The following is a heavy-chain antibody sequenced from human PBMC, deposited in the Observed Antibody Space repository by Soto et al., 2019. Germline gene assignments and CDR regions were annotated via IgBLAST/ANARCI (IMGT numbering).Heavy chain of an antibody. CDR3: AKSLSVGATTPFDY. Sequence: EVQLLESGGGLVQPGGSLRLYCAASGFTFSSYGMSWVRQAPGKGLEWVSAISGSGGSTYYADSVKGRFTISRDNSKNTLYLQMNSLRAEDTAVNYCAKSLSVGATTPFDYWGQGTLVTVSS. J-gene: IGHJ4*02. CDR1: GFTFSSYG. V-gene: IGHV3-23*01. CDR2: ISGSGGST. D-gene: IGHD1-26*01.